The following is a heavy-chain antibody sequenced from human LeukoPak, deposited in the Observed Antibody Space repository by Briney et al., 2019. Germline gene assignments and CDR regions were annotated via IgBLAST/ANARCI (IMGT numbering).Heavy chain of an antibody. V-gene: IGHV3-23*01. CDR3: AKVSGGGLYYDGMDV. J-gene: IGHJ6*02. D-gene: IGHD1-14*01. Sequence: GGSLRLSCAASGFTFNNYAMNWVRQAPGKGLEWVSVISGSGGTTYYADSVKGRLTISRDSSKNTLYLQMNSLRAEDTAVYYCAKVSGGGLYYDGMDVWGQGTTVTVSS. CDR2: ISGSGGTT. CDR1: GFTFNNYA.